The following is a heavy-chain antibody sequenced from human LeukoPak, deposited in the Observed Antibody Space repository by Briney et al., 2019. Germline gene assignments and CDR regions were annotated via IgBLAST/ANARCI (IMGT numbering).Heavy chain of an antibody. CDR2: INEDGGER. J-gene: IGHJ4*02. CDR3: ARGGNLEN. CDR1: GFTFDDYA. V-gene: IGHV3-7*01. Sequence: PGGSLRLSCAASGFTFDDYAMHWVRQAPGKGLEWVANINEDGGERHYVDSVKGRFTISRDNAKNSLYLQMNSLRAEDTAVYYCARGGNLENWGGGTLVTVSS. D-gene: IGHD1-14*01.